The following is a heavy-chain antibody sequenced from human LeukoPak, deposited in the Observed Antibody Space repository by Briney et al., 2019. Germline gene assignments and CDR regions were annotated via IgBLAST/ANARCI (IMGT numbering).Heavy chain of an antibody. CDR1: GFTFSSYW. CDR2: ISSGSSTI. V-gene: IGHV3-48*02. D-gene: IGHD4-23*01. Sequence: GGSLRLSCAASGFTFSSYWMHWVRQAPGKGLEWLSYISSGSSTIYYADSVKGRFTISRDNAKNSLYLQMNSLRDEDSAVYYCARDAGYGSKSVGYWGQGTLVTVSS. CDR3: ARDAGYGSKSVGY. J-gene: IGHJ4*02.